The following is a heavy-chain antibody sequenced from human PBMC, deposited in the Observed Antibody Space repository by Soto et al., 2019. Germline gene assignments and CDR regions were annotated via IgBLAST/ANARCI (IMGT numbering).Heavy chain of an antibody. CDR1: GAYISDFS. D-gene: IGHD1-7*01. V-gene: IGHV4-4*07. CDR2: ITTNGNT. Sequence: SETLSLTCRVSGAYISDFSWSWIRQPAGKGLEWIGRITTNGNTLKNPSFKSRVTMSIDTSRNHFSLNLQSATAADTALYYCARETGENWTYEAHWGPGTLVTVSS. J-gene: IGHJ1*01. CDR3: ARETGENWTYEAH.